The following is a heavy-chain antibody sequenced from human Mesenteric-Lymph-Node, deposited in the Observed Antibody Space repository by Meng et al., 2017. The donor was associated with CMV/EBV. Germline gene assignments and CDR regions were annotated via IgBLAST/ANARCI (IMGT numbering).Heavy chain of an antibody. CDR2: IYYSGST. CDR3: ARDPTNGSPTGFDY. D-gene: IGHD1-26*01. CDR1: GGSISSSSYY. V-gene: IGHV4-39*07. Sequence: SETLSLTCTVSGGSISSSSYYWGWIRQPPGKGQEWIGSIYYSGSTYYNPSLKSRVTISVDTSKNQFSLKLTSVTAADTAVYYCARDPTNGSPTGFDYWGQGTLVTVSS. J-gene: IGHJ4*02.